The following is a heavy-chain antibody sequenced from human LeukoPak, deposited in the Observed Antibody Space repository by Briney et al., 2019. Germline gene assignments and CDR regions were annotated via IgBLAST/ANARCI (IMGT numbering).Heavy chain of an antibody. CDR1: GYTFTSYA. CDR2: INAGNGNT. J-gene: IGHJ4*02. CDR3: ARDNSRAALGCTNFDY. V-gene: IGHV1-3*01. D-gene: IGHD6-13*01. Sequence: GASVRVSCKASGYTFTSYAMHWVRQAPGQRLEWMGWINAGNGNTKYSQKFQGRVTITRDTSASTAYMELSSLRSEDTAVYYCARDNSRAALGCTNFDYWGQGTLVTVSS.